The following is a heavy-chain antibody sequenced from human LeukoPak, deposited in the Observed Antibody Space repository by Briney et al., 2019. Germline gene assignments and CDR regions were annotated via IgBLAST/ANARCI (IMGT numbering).Heavy chain of an antibody. D-gene: IGHD7-27*01. Sequence: KPSETLSLTCTVSGGSISSGSYYWSWIRQPAGKGLEWIGRIYTTGSTSYSPSLKSRVTISADTSQNQFSLKLSSVTAADTAVYYCASRKLGNDYWGQGTLVTVSS. CDR1: GGSISSGSYY. CDR3: ASRKLGNDY. J-gene: IGHJ4*02. V-gene: IGHV4-61*02. CDR2: IYTTGST.